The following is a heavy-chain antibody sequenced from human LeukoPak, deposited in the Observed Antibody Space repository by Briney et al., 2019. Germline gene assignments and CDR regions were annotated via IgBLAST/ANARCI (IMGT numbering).Heavy chain of an antibody. CDR1: GFTFSRAW. D-gene: IGHD5-18*01. CDR3: ARDADGYED. J-gene: IGHJ4*02. Sequence: GGSLRLSCAASGFTFSRAWMSLLRQAPGKGLEWVANIKEDGSEDYYADSVKGRFAISKDNAKNSLYLQMNSLRAEDTAMYYCARDADGYEDWGQGTLVTVSS. CDR2: IKEDGSED. V-gene: IGHV3-7*01.